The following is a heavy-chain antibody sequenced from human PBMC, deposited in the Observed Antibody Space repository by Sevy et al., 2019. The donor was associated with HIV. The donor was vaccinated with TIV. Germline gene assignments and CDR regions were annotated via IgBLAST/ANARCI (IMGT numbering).Heavy chain of an antibody. D-gene: IGHD4-17*01. V-gene: IGHV3-11*06. CDR3: ARDIKRQYGDSWDY. CDR1: GFTFSDYY. CDR2: ISGLSNYI. Sequence: GGSLRLSCAASGFTFSDYYISWIRQAPGKGLEWLSYISGLSNYITYADSVKGRFTISRDNARNSVYLQMNSLRAEDTGLYYCARDIKRQYGDSWDYWGRGTLVTVSS. J-gene: IGHJ4*02.